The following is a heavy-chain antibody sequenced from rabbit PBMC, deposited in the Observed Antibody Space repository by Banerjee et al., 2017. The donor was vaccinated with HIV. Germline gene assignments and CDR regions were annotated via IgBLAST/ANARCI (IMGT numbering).Heavy chain of an antibody. J-gene: IGHJ3*01. D-gene: IGHD7-1*01. CDR2: INTSSGNT. Sequence: RQAPGKGLEWIGCINTSSGNTVYASWAKGRFTISKASWTTVTLQVTSLTAADTASYFCARDAGGDGYSNDLWGQGTLVTVS. CDR3: ARDAGGDGYSNDL. V-gene: IGHV1S40*01.